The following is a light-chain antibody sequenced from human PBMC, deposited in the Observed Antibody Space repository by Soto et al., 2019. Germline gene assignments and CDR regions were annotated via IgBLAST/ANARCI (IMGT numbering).Light chain of an antibody. CDR1: QGIGDT. Sequence: EIVMTQSPATLSVSPGERATLSCRANQGIGDTLAWYQQKPGQTPRLLIYDTSIRATGVPARFSGSRSGAEFTLTISSLQSEDFAVYYCQHYVTWPLTFGGGTKVDI. CDR2: DTS. V-gene: IGKV3-15*01. J-gene: IGKJ4*01. CDR3: QHYVTWPLT.